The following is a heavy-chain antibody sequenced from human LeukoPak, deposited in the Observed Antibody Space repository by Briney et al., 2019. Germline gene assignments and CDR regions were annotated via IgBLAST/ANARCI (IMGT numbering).Heavy chain of an antibody. D-gene: IGHD6-6*01. J-gene: IGHJ4*02. CDR2: IKQDGSEK. CDR1: GFTFSSYW. CDR3: ASPYSSYSFDY. V-gene: IGHV3-7*01. Sequence: GGSLRLSCAASGFTFSSYWMSWVRQAPGKGLEWVANIKQDGSEKYYVDSVKGRFTISRDNAKNSLYLQMNSLRAEDTAVYYCASPYSSYSFDYWGQGTLVTVSS.